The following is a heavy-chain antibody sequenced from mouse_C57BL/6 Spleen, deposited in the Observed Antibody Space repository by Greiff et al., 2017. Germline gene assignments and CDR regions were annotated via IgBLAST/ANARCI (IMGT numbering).Heavy chain of an antibody. CDR2: IDPSDSET. V-gene: IGHV1-52*01. Sequence: QVQLQQPGAELVRPGSSVKLSCKASGYTFTSYWMHWVKQRPIQGLEWIGNIDPSDSETHYNQKFKDKATLTVDKSSGTAYMQLSILTSEDSAVYYCARSEYGNYGAYWGQGTLVTVSA. D-gene: IGHD2-1*01. CDR1: GYTFTSYW. J-gene: IGHJ3*01. CDR3: ARSEYGNYGAY.